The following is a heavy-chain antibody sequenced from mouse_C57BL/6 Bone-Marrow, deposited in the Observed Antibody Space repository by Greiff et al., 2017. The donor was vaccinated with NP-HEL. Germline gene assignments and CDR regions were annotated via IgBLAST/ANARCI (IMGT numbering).Heavy chain of an antibody. Sequence: LQQSGPALVPPCSSVPISCTASCYAFSSSCITLVQQRPVKGLEWIGRIYPGDGDTNYNGKFKGKATLTADKSSSTAYMQLSSRTSEDSAVYFCARGLLWFFDYWGQGTTLTVSS. CDR1: CYAFSSSC. CDR3: ARGLLWFFDY. D-gene: IGHD2-2*01. V-gene: IGHV1-82*01. J-gene: IGHJ2*01. CDR2: IYPGDGDT.